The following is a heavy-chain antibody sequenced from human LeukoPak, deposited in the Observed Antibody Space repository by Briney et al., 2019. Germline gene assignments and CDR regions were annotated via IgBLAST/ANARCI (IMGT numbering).Heavy chain of an antibody. CDR1: GYTFTSYG. Sequence: GASVKVSCKASGYTFTSYGISWVRQAPGQGLEWMGWISAYNGNTNYAQKLQGRVTMTTDTSTSTAYMELRSLRSDDTAVYYCAIEFITMVRGGFDYWGQGTLVTVSS. D-gene: IGHD3-10*01. CDR2: ISAYNGNT. J-gene: IGHJ4*02. V-gene: IGHV1-18*01. CDR3: AIEFITMVRGGFDY.